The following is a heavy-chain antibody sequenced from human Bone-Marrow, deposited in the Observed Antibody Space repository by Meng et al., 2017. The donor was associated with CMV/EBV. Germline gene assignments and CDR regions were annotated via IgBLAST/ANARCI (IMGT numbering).Heavy chain of an antibody. Sequence: LKIYCAASGFTFDDYAMHWVRQAPGKGLEWVSGISWNSGSIGYADSVKGRFTISRDNAKNSLYLQMNSLRAEDTALYYCAKGGYQLLYNWFDPWGQGTLVTVSS. CDR1: GFTFDDYA. V-gene: IGHV3-9*01. CDR3: AKGGYQLLYNWFDP. D-gene: IGHD2-2*01. J-gene: IGHJ5*02. CDR2: ISWNSGSI.